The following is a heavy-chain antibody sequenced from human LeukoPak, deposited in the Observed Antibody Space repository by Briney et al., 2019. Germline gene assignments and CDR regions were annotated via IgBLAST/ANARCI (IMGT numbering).Heavy chain of an antibody. Sequence: SETLSLTCAVSGGSISSYYWSWIRQPPGKGLEWIGYIYYSGSTNYNPSLKSRVTISVDTSKNQFSLKLSSVTAADTAVYYCAREPVYDILTEHAFDIWGQGTMVTVSS. CDR1: GGSISSYY. J-gene: IGHJ3*02. CDR2: IYYSGST. V-gene: IGHV4-59*01. CDR3: AREPVYDILTEHAFDI. D-gene: IGHD3-9*01.